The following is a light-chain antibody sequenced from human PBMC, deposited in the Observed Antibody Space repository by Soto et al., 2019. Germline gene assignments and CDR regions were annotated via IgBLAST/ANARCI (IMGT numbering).Light chain of an antibody. J-gene: IGKJ5*01. CDR1: QSVSSY. Sequence: ETVLTQSPATLSLSPGDRDTLSCRASQSVSSYLAWYQQKPGQAPRLLIYDASNRATGIPARFSGSGYGTDFNLTISSLETEDFAVYYCQQRSNWPITFGQGTRLEIK. CDR3: QQRSNWPIT. V-gene: IGKV3-11*01. CDR2: DAS.